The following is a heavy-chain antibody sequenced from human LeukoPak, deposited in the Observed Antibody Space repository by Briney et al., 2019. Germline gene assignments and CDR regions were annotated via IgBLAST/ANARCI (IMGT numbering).Heavy chain of an antibody. D-gene: IGHD3-10*01. CDR3: ARGPPSDYYGSGLYMDV. CDR2: ISSSGSTI. J-gene: IGHJ6*03. Sequence: GGSLRLSRAASGFTFSSYEMNWVRQAPGKGLEWVSYISSSGSTIYYADSVKGRFTISRDNAKNSLYLQMNSLRAEDTAVYYCARGPPSDYYGSGLYMDVWGKGTTVTISS. V-gene: IGHV3-48*03. CDR1: GFTFSSYE.